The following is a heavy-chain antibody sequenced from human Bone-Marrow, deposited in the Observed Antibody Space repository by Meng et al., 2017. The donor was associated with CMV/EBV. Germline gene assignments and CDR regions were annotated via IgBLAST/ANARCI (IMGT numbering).Heavy chain of an antibody. J-gene: IGHJ5*02. V-gene: IGHV1-18*01. CDR2: ISAYNGNA. D-gene: IGHD4-23*01. CDR1: GYTFTSYD. Sequence: ASVKVSCKASGYTFTSYDISWVRQAPGHGLEWMGWISAYNGNANYAQKLQGRVTMTTDTSTSTAYMELRSLRSDDTAVYYCAREGGGNGANWFDPWGQGTLVTVPS. CDR3: AREGGGNGANWFDP.